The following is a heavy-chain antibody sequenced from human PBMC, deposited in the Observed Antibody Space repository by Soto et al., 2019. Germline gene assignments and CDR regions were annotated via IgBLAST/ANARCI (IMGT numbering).Heavy chain of an antibody. J-gene: IGHJ4*01. CDR2: IFHSGNA. D-gene: IGHD4-4*01. CDR3: ARARAPTRPFDS. V-gene: IGHV4-59*01. Sequence: SETLSLTCTVSGGSIRNVYWSWIRQAPRKGLEWIGFIFHSGNAKYNPSLKSRVTISVDTSKNQFSLCLDSVTAADTAVYFCARARAPTRPFDSWGQGTLVTVSS. CDR1: GGSIRNVY.